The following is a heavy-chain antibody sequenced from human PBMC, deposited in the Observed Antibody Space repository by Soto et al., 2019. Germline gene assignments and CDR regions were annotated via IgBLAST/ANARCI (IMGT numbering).Heavy chain of an antibody. Sequence: QVQLQESGPGLVKPSETLSLTCTVSGGSISSYYWSWIRQPPGKGLEWIGYIYYSGSTNYNPSLKSRVTISVDTSKNQFSLKLSSVTAADTAVYYCARHVGTLGGSYPAEYFQHWGQGTLVTVSS. CDR1: GGSISSYY. CDR3: ARHVGTLGGSYPAEYFQH. J-gene: IGHJ1*01. D-gene: IGHD1-26*01. CDR2: IYYSGST. V-gene: IGHV4-59*08.